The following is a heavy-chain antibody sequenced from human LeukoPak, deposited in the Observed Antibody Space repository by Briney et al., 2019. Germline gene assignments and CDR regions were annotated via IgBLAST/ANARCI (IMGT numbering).Heavy chain of an antibody. D-gene: IGHD3-10*01. CDR2: IYSGGST. V-gene: IGHV3-53*01. CDR3: ARDRQLGHSFQH. Sequence: PGGSLRLSCAASGFTVSSNYMSWVRQAPGKGLEWVSVIYSGGSTYYADSVKGRFTISRDKSKNTLYLQMNSLRAEDTAVYYCARDRQLGHSFQHWGQGILVTVSS. J-gene: IGHJ1*01. CDR1: GFTVSSNY.